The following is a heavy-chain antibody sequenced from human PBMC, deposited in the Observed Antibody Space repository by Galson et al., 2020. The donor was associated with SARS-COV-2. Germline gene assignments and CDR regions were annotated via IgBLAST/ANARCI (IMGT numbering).Heavy chain of an antibody. Sequence: GGSLRLSCAASGFTFDDYAMHWVRQAPGKGLEWVSGISWNSGSIGYADSVKGRFTISRDNAKNSLYLQMNSLRAEDTALYYCAKLDSGTSGYWGQGSLVTVSS. V-gene: IGHV3-9*01. CDR3: AKLDSGTSGY. CDR2: ISWNSGSI. CDR1: GFTFDDYA. J-gene: IGHJ4*02. D-gene: IGHD5-12*01.